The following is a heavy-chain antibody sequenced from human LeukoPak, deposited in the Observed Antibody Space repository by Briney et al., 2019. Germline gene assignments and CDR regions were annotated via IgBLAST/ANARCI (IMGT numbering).Heavy chain of an antibody. V-gene: IGHV1-2*02. Sequence: ASVKVSCKASGYTFTSYYMHWVRQAPGQGLEWMGWINPNSGGTNYAQKFQGRVTMTEDTSTDTAYMELSSLRSEDTAVYYCATGPVQLERRYYYYYMDVWGKGTTVTVSS. D-gene: IGHD1-1*01. CDR1: GYTFTSYY. J-gene: IGHJ6*03. CDR3: ATGPVQLERRYYYYYMDV. CDR2: INPNSGGT.